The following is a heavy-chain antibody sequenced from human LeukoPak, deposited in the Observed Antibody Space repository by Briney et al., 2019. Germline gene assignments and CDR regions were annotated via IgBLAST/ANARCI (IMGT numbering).Heavy chain of an antibody. CDR3: ARDLDWFDP. Sequence: SVKVSCKASGGTFSSYAISWVRQAPGQGLEWMGRIIPILGIANYAQRFQGRVTITADKSTSTAYMELSSLRSEDTAVYYCARDLDWFDPWGQGTLVTVSS. V-gene: IGHV1-69*04. CDR1: GGTFSSYA. CDR2: IIPILGIA. J-gene: IGHJ5*02.